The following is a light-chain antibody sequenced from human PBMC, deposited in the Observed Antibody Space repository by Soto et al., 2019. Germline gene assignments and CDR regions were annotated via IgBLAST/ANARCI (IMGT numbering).Light chain of an antibody. CDR2: DVT. J-gene: IGLJ2*01. V-gene: IGLV2-14*01. CDR1: SSDVGGYNF. Sequence: QSVLTQPDSVSGSPGQSITISCTGTSSDVGGYNFVSWYQQHPGKAPKLMIYDVTNRPSGVSNRFSGSKSGNTASLTISGLQAEDEADYYCSSCTSSSTLVFGGGTKLTVL. CDR3: SSCTSSSTLV.